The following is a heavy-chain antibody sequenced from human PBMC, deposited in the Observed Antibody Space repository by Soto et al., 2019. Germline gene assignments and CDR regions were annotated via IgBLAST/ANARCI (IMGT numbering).Heavy chain of an antibody. CDR3: ARRRIAVAGGGYYYYGMDV. J-gene: IGHJ6*02. Sequence: EVQLVESGGGLVQPGGSLRLSCAASGFTVSSNYMSWVRQAPGKGLEWVSVIYSGGSTYYADSVKGRFTISRDNSKNTLYLQMNSLRAEDTAVYYCARRRIAVAGGGYYYYGMDVWGQGTTVTVSS. CDR1: GFTVSSNY. CDR2: IYSGGST. V-gene: IGHV3-66*01. D-gene: IGHD6-19*01.